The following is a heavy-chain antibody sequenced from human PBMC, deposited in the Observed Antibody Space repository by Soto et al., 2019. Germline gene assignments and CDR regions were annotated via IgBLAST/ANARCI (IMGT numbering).Heavy chain of an antibody. CDR3: ARGSYYYDSSGYFDY. D-gene: IGHD3-22*01. J-gene: IGHJ4*02. CDR1: GFTFSSYA. CDR2: ISYDGSNK. V-gene: IGHV3-30-3*01. Sequence: GGSLRLSCAASGFTFSSYAMHWVRQAPGKGLEWVAVISYDGSNKYYADSVKGRFTISRDNSKNTLYLQMNSLRAEDTAVYYCARGSYYYDSSGYFDYWGQGTLVTVS.